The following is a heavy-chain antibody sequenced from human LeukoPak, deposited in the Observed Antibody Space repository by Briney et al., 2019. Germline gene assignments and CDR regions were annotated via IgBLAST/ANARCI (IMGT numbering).Heavy chain of an antibody. J-gene: IGHJ6*02. CDR2: INHSGST. CDR3: ARGGYSYGYSYPYYYYGMDV. CDR1: GGSFSGYY. Sequence: SETLSLTCAVYGGSFSGYYWSWIRQPPGKGLEWIGEINHSGSTNYNPSLKSRVTIPVDTSKNQFSLKLSSVTAADTAVYYCARGGYSYGYSYPYYYYGMDVWGQGTTVTVSS. V-gene: IGHV4-34*01. D-gene: IGHD5-18*01.